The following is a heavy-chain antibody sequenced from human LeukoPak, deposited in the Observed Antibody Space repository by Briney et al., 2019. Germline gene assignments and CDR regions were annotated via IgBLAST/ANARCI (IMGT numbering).Heavy chain of an antibody. J-gene: IGHJ4*02. V-gene: IGHV3-48*03. CDR1: GFTFSSYE. Sequence: GGSLRLSCAASGFTFSSYEMNWVRQAPGKGLEWVSYISSSGSTIYYADSVKGRFTISRDNAKNLVHLEMNSLRAEDTAVYYCVRDGDSGTDWYWAYWGQGTLVTVSS. CDR3: VRDGDSGTDWYWAY. D-gene: IGHD6-19*01. CDR2: ISSSGSTI.